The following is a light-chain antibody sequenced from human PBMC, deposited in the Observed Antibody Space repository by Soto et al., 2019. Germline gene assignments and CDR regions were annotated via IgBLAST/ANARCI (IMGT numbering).Light chain of an antibody. CDR3: CSYAGTYTFV. V-gene: IGLV2-11*01. Sequence: QSALTRPRSVSGSPGQSVTISCTGTSSDVGGYSYVSWYQQHPGKAPKVMIYDVSKRPSGVRDRFSGSKSGNTASLTISGLQAEDEADYYCCSYAGTYTFVFGSGTKVTV. CDR2: DVS. J-gene: IGLJ1*01. CDR1: SSDVGGYSY.